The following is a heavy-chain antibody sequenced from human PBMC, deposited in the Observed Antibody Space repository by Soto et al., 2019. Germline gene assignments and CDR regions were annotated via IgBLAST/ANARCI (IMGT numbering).Heavy chain of an antibody. CDR1: GYIFTDHC. J-gene: IGHJ6*02. Sequence: PGESLKISCKGSGYIFTDHCIVWVRQMAGKGLEWVGIICPGYSNIIYSPSVQGQVTISADMSISTAYLQWSSLKASDTAIYYCARGHYCRGDCTIYPDYCDGKAVGGQGSTVTVSS. V-gene: IGHV5-51*01. CDR2: ICPGYSNI. CDR3: ARGHYCRGDCTIYPDYCDGKAV. D-gene: IGHD2-21*02.